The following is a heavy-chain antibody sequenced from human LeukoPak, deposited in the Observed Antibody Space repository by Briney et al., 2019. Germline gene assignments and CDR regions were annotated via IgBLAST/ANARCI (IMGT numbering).Heavy chain of an antibody. J-gene: IGHJ6*03. CDR3: ASFYCSGGSCYQYFSYYYMDV. D-gene: IGHD2-15*01. CDR2: IYYSGST. V-gene: IGHV4-38-2*02. CDR1: GYSINSGYY. Sequence: SETLSLTCTVSGYSINSGYYWAWIRQPPGKGLEWIGSIYYSGSTYYNPSLQSRVTISVDTSKNQFSLKLNSVTAADTAVYYCASFYCSGGSCYQYFSYYYMDVWGKGTTVTISS.